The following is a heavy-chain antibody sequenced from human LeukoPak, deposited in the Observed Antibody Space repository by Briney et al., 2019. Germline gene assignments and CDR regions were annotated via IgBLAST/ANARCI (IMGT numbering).Heavy chain of an antibody. Sequence: GEPLKISSKGSGYGFTSYWIGWVRQMTGKGMEWRGIIYPGDCDTRYSTSFQGQVTISDDKSIKNSYLQWSSLKASDTAMYYCARLGEMATIRFDYWGQGTLVTVSS. D-gene: IGHD5-24*01. CDR1: GYGFTSYW. J-gene: IGHJ4*02. CDR2: IYPGDCDT. CDR3: ARLGEMATIRFDY. V-gene: IGHV5-51*01.